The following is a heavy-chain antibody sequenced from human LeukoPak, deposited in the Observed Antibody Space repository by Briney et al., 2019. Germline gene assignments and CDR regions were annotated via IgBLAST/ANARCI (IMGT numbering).Heavy chain of an antibody. CDR2: IKQDGSEK. J-gene: IGHJ4*02. Sequence: PGGSLRLSCAASGFTFSSYWMSWVRQAPGKGLEWVANIKQDGSEKYYVDSVKGRFTISRDNAKNSLYLQMNSLRAEDTAVYYCAKDRGLTYYYGSGSLTFDYWGQGTLVTVSS. CDR1: GFTFSSYW. CDR3: AKDRGLTYYYGSGSLTFDY. V-gene: IGHV3-7*03. D-gene: IGHD3-10*01.